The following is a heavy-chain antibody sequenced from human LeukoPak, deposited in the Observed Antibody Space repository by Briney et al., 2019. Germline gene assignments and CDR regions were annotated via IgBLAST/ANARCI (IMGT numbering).Heavy chain of an antibody. D-gene: IGHD6-13*01. CDR1: GYTFTSYG. V-gene: IGHV1-18*01. J-gene: IGHJ4*02. CDR2: ISAYNGNT. Sequence: ASVKVSCKASGYTFTSYGISWVRQAPGQGLEWMGWISAYNGNTKYSQNFQGRVTITRDTSASTAYMELSSLRSEDTAVYYCARDQGSSWNFDYWGQGTLVTVSS. CDR3: ARDQGSSWNFDY.